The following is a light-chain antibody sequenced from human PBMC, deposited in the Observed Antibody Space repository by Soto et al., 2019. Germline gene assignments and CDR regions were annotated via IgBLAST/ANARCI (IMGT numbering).Light chain of an antibody. Sequence: QSALTQPASVSGSPGQSITISCTGTSSDVGGYNYVSWYQQHPGKAPKLMIYEVSNRPSGVSNRFSGSKSGNTASLTISGRQAEDEADYYCSSYTSSSTHYVFGTGTKLTVL. CDR2: EVS. V-gene: IGLV2-14*01. CDR1: SSDVGGYNY. CDR3: SSYTSSSTHYV. J-gene: IGLJ1*01.